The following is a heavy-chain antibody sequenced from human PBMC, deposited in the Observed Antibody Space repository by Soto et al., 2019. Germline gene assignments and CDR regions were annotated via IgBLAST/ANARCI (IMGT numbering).Heavy chain of an antibody. Sequence: PGGSLRLSCAASGFTVSTSQMTWVRQAPGKGLEWVSVIFIGGTTQYADSVKGRFTISRDNSKNTLYLQMNSLRAEDTAVYYCAREGRWLQLRGREYSDYWGQGTLVTVSS. V-gene: IGHV3-66*02. CDR2: IFIGGTT. D-gene: IGHD5-12*01. CDR3: AREGRWLQLRGREYSDY. CDR1: GFTVSTSQ. J-gene: IGHJ4*02.